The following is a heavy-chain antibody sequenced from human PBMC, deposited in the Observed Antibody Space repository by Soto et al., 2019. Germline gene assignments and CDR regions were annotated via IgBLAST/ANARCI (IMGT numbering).Heavy chain of an antibody. CDR1: GFTFDDYT. D-gene: IGHD5-18*01. J-gene: IGHJ6*02. V-gene: IGHV3-43*01. CDR3: ARGTAMGKGLYYYGMDV. CDR2: ISWDGGST. Sequence: GGSLRLSCAASGFTFDDYTMHWVRQAPGKGLEWVSLISWDGGSTYYADSVKGRFTISRDNSKNSLYLQMNSLRTEDTALYYCARGTAMGKGLYYYGMDVWGQGTTVTVSS.